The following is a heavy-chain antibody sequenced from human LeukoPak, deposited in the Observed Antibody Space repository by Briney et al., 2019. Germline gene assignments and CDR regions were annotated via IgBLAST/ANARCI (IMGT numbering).Heavy chain of an antibody. V-gene: IGHV3-21*01. Sequence: GGSLRLSCAASGFTFSSYSTNWVRQAPGKGLEWVSSISSSSSYIYYADSVKGRFTISRDNAKNSLYLQMNSLRVGDTAVYYCARGPSGYHNTGGQGTLVTVSS. CDR1: GFTFSSYS. J-gene: IGHJ4*02. CDR2: ISSSSSYI. D-gene: IGHD5-12*01. CDR3: ARGPSGYHNT.